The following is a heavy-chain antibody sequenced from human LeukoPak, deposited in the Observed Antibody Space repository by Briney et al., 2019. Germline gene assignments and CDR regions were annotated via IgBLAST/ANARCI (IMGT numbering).Heavy chain of an antibody. CDR2: IYYSGST. Sequence: PSETLSLTCTVSGGSISSSSYYWGWIRQPPGKGLEWIGSIYYSGSTYYNPSLKSRVTISVDASKNQFSLKLSSVTAADTAVYYCARHAGYSYGYGKDDYWGQGTLVTVSS. D-gene: IGHD5-18*01. CDR3: ARHAGYSYGYGKDDY. J-gene: IGHJ4*02. V-gene: IGHV4-39*01. CDR1: GGSISSSSYY.